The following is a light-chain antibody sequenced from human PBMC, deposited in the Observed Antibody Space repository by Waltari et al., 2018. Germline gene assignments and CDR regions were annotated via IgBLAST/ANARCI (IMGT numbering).Light chain of an antibody. CDR2: GAS. J-gene: IGKJ2*01. CDR3: QQYNNWPYT. CDR1: QSVSSN. Sequence: EIVMTQSPSTLSVSPGERSTLSGRARQSVSSNLAWYQQKPGQAPRLLIYGASNRATGIPARFSGSGSGTEFTLTISSLQSEDFAVYYCQQYNNWPYTFGQGTKLEIK. V-gene: IGKV3-15*01.